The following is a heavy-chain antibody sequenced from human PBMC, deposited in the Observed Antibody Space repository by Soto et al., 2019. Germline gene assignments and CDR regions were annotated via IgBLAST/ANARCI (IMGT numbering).Heavy chain of an antibody. Sequence: ASVKVSCKASGYTFTGYYMHWVRQAPGQGLEWMGWINPNSGGTNYAQKFQGWVTMTRDTSISTAYMELSRLRSDDTAVYYCARDRWAYCGGDCYSAAYDIWGQGTMVTVSS. CDR3: ARDRWAYCGGDCYSAAYDI. D-gene: IGHD2-21*02. CDR2: INPNSGGT. CDR1: GYTFTGYY. J-gene: IGHJ3*02. V-gene: IGHV1-2*04.